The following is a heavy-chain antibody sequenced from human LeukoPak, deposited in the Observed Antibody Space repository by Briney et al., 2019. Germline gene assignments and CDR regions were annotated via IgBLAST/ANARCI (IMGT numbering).Heavy chain of an antibody. CDR1: VGSISSGNW. J-gene: IGHJ5*02. CDR2: IYYSGST. CDR3: ARDREALGWYDS. V-gene: IGHV4-4*02. Sequence: SETLSLTCGVSVGSISSGNWWSWVRPSPGKGLEWIGYIYYSGSTNYNPSLKTRVTISVDTSKSQFSLNLSSVTAADTAVYYCARDREALGWYDSWGQGTPVIVSS.